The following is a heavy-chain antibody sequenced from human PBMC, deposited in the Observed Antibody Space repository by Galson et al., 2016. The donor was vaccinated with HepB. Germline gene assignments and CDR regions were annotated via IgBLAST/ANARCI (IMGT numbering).Heavy chain of an antibody. CDR2: ISYGGTT. D-gene: IGHD6-19*01. Sequence: SETLSLTCTVSGGSISSSNYYWGWIRQPPGKGLEWISSISYGGTTYYYPSLQSRVSISIDTSKNQFSLKLSSVTAADTAVYYCAGIAVADRVFDYWGQGALVTVSS. CDR3: AGIAVADRVFDY. CDR1: GGSISSSNYY. V-gene: IGHV4-39*01. J-gene: IGHJ4*02.